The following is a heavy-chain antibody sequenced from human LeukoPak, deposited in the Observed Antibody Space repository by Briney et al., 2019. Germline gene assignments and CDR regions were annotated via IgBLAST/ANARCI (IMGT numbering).Heavy chain of an antibody. CDR1: GFTFSSYG. CDR2: PIFDGSNK. D-gene: IGHD2-2*01. Sequence: SLRLSCAASGFTFSSYGMLWVRQVPGNGLERVAVPIFDGSNKYYADSVKGRFTISRDNSKNTLYLQMHSRRAEDTAVYYCAKDRWCSSTSCYHYGMDVWGQGATVTVSS. V-gene: IGHV3-30*18. CDR3: AKDRWCSSTSCYHYGMDV. J-gene: IGHJ6*02.